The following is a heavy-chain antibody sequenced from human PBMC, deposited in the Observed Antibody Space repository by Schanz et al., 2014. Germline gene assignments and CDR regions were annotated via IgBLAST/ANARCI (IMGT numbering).Heavy chain of an antibody. CDR1: GFTFSAFG. V-gene: IGHV3-NL1*01. D-gene: IGHD5-18*01. Sequence: VQLLESGGGVVQPGGSLRLSCAASGFTFSAFGMHWVRQAPGKGLDWVSVIYSGGSTYYADSVKGRFTISRDNSKNTLYLQMNSLRAEDTAVYYCAREEGYGYGPGAFDIWGQGTMVTVSS. J-gene: IGHJ3*02. CDR2: IYSGGST. CDR3: AREEGYGYGPGAFDI.